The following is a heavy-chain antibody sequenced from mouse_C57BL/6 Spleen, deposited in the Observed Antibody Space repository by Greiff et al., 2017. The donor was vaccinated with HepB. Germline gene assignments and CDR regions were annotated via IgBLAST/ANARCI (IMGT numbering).Heavy chain of an antibody. Sequence: QVQLQQPGAELVKPGASVKVSCKASGYTFTSYWMHWVKQRPGQGLEWIGRIHPSDSDTNYNQKFKGKATLTVDKSSSTAYMQLSSLTSEDSAVYYCAIYDYDEGYWYFDVWGTGTTVTVSS. D-gene: IGHD2-4*01. J-gene: IGHJ1*03. V-gene: IGHV1-74*01. CDR3: AIYDYDEGYWYFDV. CDR2: IHPSDSDT. CDR1: GYTFTSYW.